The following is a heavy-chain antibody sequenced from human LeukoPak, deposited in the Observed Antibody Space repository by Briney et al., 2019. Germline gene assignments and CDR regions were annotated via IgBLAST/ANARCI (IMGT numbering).Heavy chain of an antibody. V-gene: IGHV1-2*02. J-gene: IGHJ4*02. CDR3: ARVADFRQSFDF. D-gene: IGHD3/OR15-3a*01. Sequence: ASVKVSCKASGYTFTADYLHWVRQAPGQGLEWMGWINPNSGGTNYAQTFQGRVTMTRDTSISTAYMDLSTLRSDDTAVYYCARVADFRQSFDFWGQGTLVTVS. CDR1: GYTFTADY. CDR2: INPNSGGT.